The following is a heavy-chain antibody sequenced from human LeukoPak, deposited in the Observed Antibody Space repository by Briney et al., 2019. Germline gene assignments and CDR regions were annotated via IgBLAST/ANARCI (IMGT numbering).Heavy chain of an antibody. CDR1: GFTFSTFA. CDR3: AARYFDWFHNY. V-gene: IGHV3-30*04. CDR2: ISYDEINK. D-gene: IGHD3-9*01. Sequence: GGSLRLSCAASGFTFSTFAMHWVRQAPGKGLEWVAVISYDEINKYYADSVKGRFTISRDNYKNTLYLQMNSLRVEDTAVYYCAARYFDWFHNYWGQGTLVTVSS. J-gene: IGHJ4*02.